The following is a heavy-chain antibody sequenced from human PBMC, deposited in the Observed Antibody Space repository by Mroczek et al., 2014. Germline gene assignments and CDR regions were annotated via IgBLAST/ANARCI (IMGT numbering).Heavy chain of an antibody. Sequence: QVQLQQWGPGLVKPSETLSLTCTVSGGSISSYYWSWIRQPAGKGLEWIGRIYTSGSTNYNPSLKSRVTMSVDTSKNQFSLKLSSVTAADTAVYYCARAGLLWQLVPDAFDIWGQGTMVTVSS. CDR2: IYTSGST. V-gene: IGHV4-4*07. D-gene: IGHD6-13*01. J-gene: IGHJ3*02. CDR1: GGSISSYY. CDR3: ARAGLLWQLVPDAFDI.